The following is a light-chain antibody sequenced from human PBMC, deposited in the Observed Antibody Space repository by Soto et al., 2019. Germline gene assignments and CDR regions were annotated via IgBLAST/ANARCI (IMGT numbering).Light chain of an antibody. J-gene: IGLJ1*01. CDR1: SSDVCDYNY. V-gene: IGLV2-14*03. CDR3: SSYSSSSTPLHV. CDR2: NVS. Sequence: ALTQPASVSGSPGQSITISCTGTSSDVCDYNYVSWYQHHPGQAPKLMIYNVSNRPSGVSSRFSGSKSGNTASLTISGLQAEDEADYYCSSYSSSSTPLHVFGTGTKVTVL.